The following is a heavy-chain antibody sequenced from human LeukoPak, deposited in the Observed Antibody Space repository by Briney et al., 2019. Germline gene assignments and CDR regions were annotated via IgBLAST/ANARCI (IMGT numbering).Heavy chain of an antibody. D-gene: IGHD2/OR15-2a*01. CDR3: ASSIGAGSGPSDY. CDR1: GGSISSSNW. Sequence: SETLSLTCAVSGGSISSSNWWSWVRQPPGKGLEWIGEIYHSGSTNYNPSLKSRVTISVDKSKNQFSLKLSSVTAADTAVYYCASSIGAGSGPSDYWGQGTLVTVSS. V-gene: IGHV4-4*02. CDR2: IYHSGST. J-gene: IGHJ4*02.